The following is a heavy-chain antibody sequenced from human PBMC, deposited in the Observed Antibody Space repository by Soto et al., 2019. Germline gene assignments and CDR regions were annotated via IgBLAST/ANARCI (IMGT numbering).Heavy chain of an antibody. CDR3: ARDLRRFDY. CDR2: ISSSNYI. V-gene: IGHV3-21*01. Sequence: EVQLVESGGGLVKPGGSLRLSCAASGFRFSDYYMNWVRQAPGKGPEWVSSISSSNYIYYADSVKGRFTTSRDNAKDSLYLQMDSLRAEDTAVYYCARDLRRFDYWGQGTLVTVSS. D-gene: IGHD3-10*01. J-gene: IGHJ4*02. CDR1: GFRFSDYY.